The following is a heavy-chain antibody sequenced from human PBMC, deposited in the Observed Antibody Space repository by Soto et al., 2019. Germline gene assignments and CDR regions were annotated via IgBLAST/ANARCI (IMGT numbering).Heavy chain of an antibody. CDR3: ARTPLEWSAEGSPYYYMDV. J-gene: IGHJ6*03. Sequence: PSETLSLTCTVSGGSISSGGYYWSWIRQHPGKGLEWIGYIYYSGSTYYNPSLKSRVTISVDTSKNQFSLKLSSVTAADTAVYYCARTPLEWSAEGSPYYYMDVWGKGTTVTVSS. CDR1: GGSISSGGYY. CDR2: IYYSGST. V-gene: IGHV4-31*03. D-gene: IGHD3-3*01.